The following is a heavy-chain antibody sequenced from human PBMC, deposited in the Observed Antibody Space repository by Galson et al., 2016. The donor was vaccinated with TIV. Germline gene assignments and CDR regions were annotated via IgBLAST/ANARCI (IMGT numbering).Heavy chain of an antibody. Sequence: ETLSLTCTVSGYSISSADYWAWIRQPPERGLEWLGYISHSGSTSYNPSLKTRVSISLDTSRNHFSLNLTSVTAADTAVYFCARQGNDYRGRFDPWGQG. D-gene: IGHD4-11*01. CDR3: ARQGNDYRGRFDP. CDR2: ISHSGST. J-gene: IGHJ5*02. CDR1: GYSISSADY. V-gene: IGHV4-38-2*02.